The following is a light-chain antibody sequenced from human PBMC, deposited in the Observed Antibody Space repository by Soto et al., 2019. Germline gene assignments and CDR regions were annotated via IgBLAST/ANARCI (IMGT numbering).Light chain of an antibody. J-gene: IGKJ4*01. CDR3: QQYQSWPLT. Sequence: EVVLTQSPGTLSLSPGERATLSCRASQSVSSNFLAWYQQKPGQAPRLLIYGASSRATGIPDRFSGSGSGADFALIISSLQSEDFAVYYCQQYQSWPLTFGGGTKVDIK. CDR1: QSVSSNF. CDR2: GAS. V-gene: IGKV3-20*01.